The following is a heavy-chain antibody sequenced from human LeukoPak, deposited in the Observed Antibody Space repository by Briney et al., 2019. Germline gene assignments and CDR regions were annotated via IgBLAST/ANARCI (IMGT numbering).Heavy chain of an antibody. Sequence: GASVTVSCKASGYTFTSYGISWVRPAPGQGLDWMGWINGGSGNTKYSPEFQGRVTITRDTSASTGYMELSSLRSEDTAVYYCANPRYDSSGYYYVDWGQGTLVTVSS. CDR2: INGGSGNT. D-gene: IGHD3-22*01. J-gene: IGHJ4*02. CDR1: GYTFTSYG. CDR3: ANPRYDSSGYYYVD. V-gene: IGHV1-18*01.